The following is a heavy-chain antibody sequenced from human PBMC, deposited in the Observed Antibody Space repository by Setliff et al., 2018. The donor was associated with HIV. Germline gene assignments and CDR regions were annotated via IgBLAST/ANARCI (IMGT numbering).Heavy chain of an antibody. Sequence: SETLSLTCTVSGGSISSYYWSRIRQPPGKGLEWIGYIYYSGSTNYNPSLKSRVSMSLDTSKNQFSLKLNSVTAADTAVYHCARGDTYYHDSSSYVKSALDCFDVWGQGTMVTVSS. CDR1: GGSISSYY. D-gene: IGHD3-22*01. CDR3: ARGDTYYHDSSSYVKSALDCFDV. CDR2: IYYSGST. J-gene: IGHJ3*01. V-gene: IGHV4-59*08.